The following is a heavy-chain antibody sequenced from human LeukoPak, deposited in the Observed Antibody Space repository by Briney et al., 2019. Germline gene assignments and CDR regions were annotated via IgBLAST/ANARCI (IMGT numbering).Heavy chain of an antibody. D-gene: IGHD3-10*01. CDR3: ARGGYYGSGNDFRFDP. J-gene: IGHJ5*02. Sequence: SETLSLTCAVYGGSFSGYYWSWVRQPPGKGLEWIGEINHSGTTNYNPSLKSRVTISVDTSKNQFSLKLSSVTAADTAVYYCARGGYYGSGNDFRFDPWGQGTLVTVSS. CDR2: INHSGTT. V-gene: IGHV4-34*01. CDR1: GGSFSGYY.